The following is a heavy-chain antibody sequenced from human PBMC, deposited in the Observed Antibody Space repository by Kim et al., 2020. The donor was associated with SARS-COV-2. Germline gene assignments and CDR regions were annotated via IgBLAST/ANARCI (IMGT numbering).Heavy chain of an antibody. V-gene: IGHV4-34*01. CDR3: ARGRRGYGDYVRLYWYFDL. D-gene: IGHD4-17*01. CDR2: INHSGST. Sequence: SETLSLTCAVYGGSFSGYYWSWIRQPPGKGLEWIGEINHSGSTNYNPSLKSRVTISVDTSKNQFSLKLSSVTAADTAVYYCARGRRGYGDYVRLYWYFDLWGRGTLVTVSS. CDR1: GGSFSGYY. J-gene: IGHJ2*01.